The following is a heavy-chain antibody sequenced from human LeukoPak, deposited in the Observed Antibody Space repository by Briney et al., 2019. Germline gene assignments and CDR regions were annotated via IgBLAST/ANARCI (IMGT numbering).Heavy chain of an antibody. J-gene: IGHJ6*02. Sequence: GESLKISCKASGYIFTSYWIGWVRQMPGKGLEWMGSIYPADSDTRYSPSFQGQVTISVDKSISTAYLQWSSLKASDTAKYYCARPLPYCTGGSCYSYYYYGMDVWGQGTTVTVSS. CDR3: ARPLPYCTGGSCYSYYYYGMDV. D-gene: IGHD2-15*01. CDR2: IYPADSDT. V-gene: IGHV5-51*01. CDR1: GYIFTSYW.